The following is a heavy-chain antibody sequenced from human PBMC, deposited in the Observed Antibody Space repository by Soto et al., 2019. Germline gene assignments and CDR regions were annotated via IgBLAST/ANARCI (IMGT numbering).Heavy chain of an antibody. D-gene: IGHD3-22*01. CDR3: ARSNFDSPIPLYY. J-gene: IGHJ4*02. CDR2: IYHSGST. V-gene: IGHV4-30-2*01. Sequence: SETLSLTCAVSGGSISSGGYSWSWIRQPPGKGLEWIGYIYHSGSTYYNPSLKSRVTISVDRSKNQFSLKLSSVTAADTAVYYCARSNFDSPIPLYYLGQGTLVTVS. CDR1: GGSISSGGYS.